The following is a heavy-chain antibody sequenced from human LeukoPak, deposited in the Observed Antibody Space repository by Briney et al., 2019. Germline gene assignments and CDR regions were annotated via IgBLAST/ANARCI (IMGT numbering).Heavy chain of an antibody. CDR1: GFTFSSYG. D-gene: IGHD2-2*01. Sequence: GGSLRLSCAASGFTFSSYGMSWVRQAPGKGLEWVSVINSGGSTYYADSVKGRFTISRDNAKNTLYLQMNSLRAEGTAVYYCARDMHGGFDPWGQGTLVTVSS. V-gene: IGHV3-66*01. CDR2: INSGGST. CDR3: ARDMHGGFDP. J-gene: IGHJ5*02.